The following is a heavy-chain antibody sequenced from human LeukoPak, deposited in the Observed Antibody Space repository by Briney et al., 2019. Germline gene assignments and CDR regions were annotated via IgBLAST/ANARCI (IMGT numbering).Heavy chain of an antibody. Sequence: SETLSLTCAVYGGSFSGYYWSWIRQPPGKELEWIGEINHSGSTNYNPSLKSRVTISVDTSKNQFSLKLSSVTAADTAVYYCARGGWLVGGWFDPWGQGTLVTVSS. J-gene: IGHJ5*02. CDR3: ARGGWLVGGWFDP. D-gene: IGHD6-19*01. V-gene: IGHV4-34*01. CDR2: INHSGST. CDR1: GGSFSGYY.